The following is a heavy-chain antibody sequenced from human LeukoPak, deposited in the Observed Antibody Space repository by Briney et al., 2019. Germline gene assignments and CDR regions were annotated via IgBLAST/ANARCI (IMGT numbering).Heavy chain of an antibody. D-gene: IGHD3-10*01. J-gene: IGHJ6*02. CDR3: AKELHEVYYYGPDV. Sequence: PSETLSLTCTVSGGSISSSSYYWGWVRQAPGRGLEWVATIFNNGANAFYADSVRGRFTISRDNSKNTLYLQMISLRAEDTAIYYCAKELHEVYYYGPDVWGQGTTVIVSS. CDR1: GGSISSSSYY. CDR2: IFNNGANA. V-gene: IGHV3-23*05.